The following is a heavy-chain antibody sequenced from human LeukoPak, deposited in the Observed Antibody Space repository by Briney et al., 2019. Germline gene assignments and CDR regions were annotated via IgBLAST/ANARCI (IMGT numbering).Heavy chain of an antibody. D-gene: IGHD6-13*01. Sequence: PGGSLRLSCAASGFTFSTYWMSWVRQAPGKGLELVANIKQDGSEKYYVDSVKGRFTISRDNAKNSLYLEMNSLRAEDTAVYYCARWPIAAAPPVYYFDYWGQGTLVTVSS. CDR2: IKQDGSEK. V-gene: IGHV3-7*02. CDR3: ARWPIAAAPPVYYFDY. J-gene: IGHJ4*02. CDR1: GFTFSTYW.